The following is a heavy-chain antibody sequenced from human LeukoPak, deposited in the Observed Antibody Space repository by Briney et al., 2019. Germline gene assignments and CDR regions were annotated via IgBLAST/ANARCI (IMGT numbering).Heavy chain of an antibody. CDR3: ARKPRGAPFDY. CDR1: GYTLTSYG. CDR2: ISTYNGDT. V-gene: IGHV1-18*01. Sequence: GASVKVSCNASGYTLTSYGVTWVRQPPGQGLEWMGWISTYNGDTKYAQKLQGRVTMTTDTSTSTAYMELRSLRPDDTAVYYCARKPRGAPFDYWGQGTLVTVSS. J-gene: IGHJ4*02.